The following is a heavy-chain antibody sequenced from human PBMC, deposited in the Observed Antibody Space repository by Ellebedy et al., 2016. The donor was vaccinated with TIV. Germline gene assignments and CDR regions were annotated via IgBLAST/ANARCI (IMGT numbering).Heavy chain of an antibody. J-gene: IGHJ4*02. V-gene: IGHV1-3*01. CDR1: GYTFTNYA. D-gene: IGHD1-26*01. CDR2: INAANGNT. Sequence: AASVKVSCKASGYTFTNYAIHWVRQAPGQRLEWMGWINAANGNTKYSQKFQGRVTITTDTSASTAYMELSNLRSEDTAVHYCARGPYVVGATTGLDYWGQGTLVTVSS. CDR3: ARGPYVVGATTGLDY.